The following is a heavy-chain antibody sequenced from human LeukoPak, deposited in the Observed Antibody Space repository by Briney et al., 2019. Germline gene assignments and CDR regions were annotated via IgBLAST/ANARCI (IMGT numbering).Heavy chain of an antibody. V-gene: IGHV3-53*01. CDR2: IYSGGST. CDR3: ATPRGIVVVVAAPSFDF. J-gene: IGHJ4*02. Sequence: ETLSLTCTVSGGSISSSSYYWGWIRQPPGKGLELVSVIYSGGSTYYADSVKGRFTISRDNSKNTLYLQMSSLRADDTAVYYCATPRGIVVVVAAPSFDFWGQGTLVTVSS. D-gene: IGHD2-15*01. CDR1: GGSISSSSYY.